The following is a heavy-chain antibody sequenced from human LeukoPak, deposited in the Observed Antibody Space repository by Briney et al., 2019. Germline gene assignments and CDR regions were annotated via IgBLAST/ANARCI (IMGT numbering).Heavy chain of an antibody. J-gene: IGHJ4*02. Sequence: GGSLRLSCAASGFTFSSYGMHWVRQAPGKGLEWVAVISYDGSNKYYADSVKGRFTISRDNSKNTLYLQMNSLRAEDTAVYYCAKDEQHGSGWLYWGQGTLVTVSS. CDR2: ISYDGSNK. V-gene: IGHV3-30*18. CDR3: AKDEQHGSGWLY. CDR1: GFTFSSYG. D-gene: IGHD6-19*01.